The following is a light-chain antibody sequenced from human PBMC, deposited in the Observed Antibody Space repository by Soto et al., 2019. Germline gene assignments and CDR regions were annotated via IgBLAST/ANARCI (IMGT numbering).Light chain of an antibody. CDR2: GAS. CDR1: QSVSTN. J-gene: IGKJ1*01. V-gene: IGKV3D-15*01. Sequence: IVMTQSPATLSVSPGQRATLSCRASQSVSTNLAWYQQKPGQAPRLLIYGASTRATGIPARFSGSGSGTEITLNISGLQSDDFADYYCQQYSNWPPWTFGQGTRVDFK. CDR3: QQYSNWPPWT.